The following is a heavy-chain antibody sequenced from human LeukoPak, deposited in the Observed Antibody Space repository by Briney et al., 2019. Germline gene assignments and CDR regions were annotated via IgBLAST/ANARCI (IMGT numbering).Heavy chain of an antibody. CDR1: GGSISGYY. Sequence: PSETLSLTCTVSGGSISGYYWSWIRQPPGKGLEWIGYIYYSGSTNYNPSLKSRITISVDTSKNQFSLKLSSVTAADTAVYYCARHGSGSYGSFDYWGQGTLVTVSS. CDR3: ARHGSGSYGSFDY. D-gene: IGHD1-26*01. J-gene: IGHJ4*02. V-gene: IGHV4-59*08. CDR2: IYYSGST.